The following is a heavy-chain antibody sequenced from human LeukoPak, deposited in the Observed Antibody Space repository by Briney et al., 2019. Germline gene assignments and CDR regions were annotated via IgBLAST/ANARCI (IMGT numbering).Heavy chain of an antibody. CDR3: AKDATTMITLGGTYRPNYYYMDV. V-gene: IGHV3-23*01. J-gene: IGHJ6*03. D-gene: IGHD3-16*01. CDR2: ISGSGGST. CDR1: GFTFSTYA. Sequence: PGGSLRLSCVASGFTFSTYAMSWVRQAPGKGLEWVSAISGSGGSTYYADSVKGRFTISRDNSENTLYVQMNSLRAEDTAIYYCAKDATTMITLGGTYRPNYYYMDVWGKGTTFTVSS.